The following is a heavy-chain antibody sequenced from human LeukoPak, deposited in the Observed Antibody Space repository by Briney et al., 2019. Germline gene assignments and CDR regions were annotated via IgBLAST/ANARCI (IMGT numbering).Heavy chain of an antibody. CDR1: GFTFSSYG. CDR3: AKMSGMGYYYYYMDV. CDR2: IRYDGSNK. J-gene: IGHJ6*03. D-gene: IGHD6-25*01. V-gene: IGHV3-30*02. Sequence: GGSLRLSCAASGFTFSSYGMHWVRQAPGKGLEWVAFIRYDGSNKYYADSVKGRFTISRDNSKNTLYLQMNSLRAEDTAVYYCAKMSGMGYYYYYMDVWGKGTTVTVSS.